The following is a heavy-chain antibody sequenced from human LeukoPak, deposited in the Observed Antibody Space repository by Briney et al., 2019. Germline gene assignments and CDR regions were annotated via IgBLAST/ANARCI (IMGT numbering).Heavy chain of an antibody. V-gene: IGHV4-34*01. CDR2: INHSGST. D-gene: IGHD3-22*01. CDR1: GGSFSGYY. Sequence: SETLSLTCAVYGGSFSGYYWSWIRQPPGKGLEWIGEINHSGSTIYNPSLKSRVTISVDTSKNQFSLKLSSVTAADTAVYYCARGGYDSSGYYSVYWGQGTLVTVSS. CDR3: ARGGYDSSGYYSVY. J-gene: IGHJ4*02.